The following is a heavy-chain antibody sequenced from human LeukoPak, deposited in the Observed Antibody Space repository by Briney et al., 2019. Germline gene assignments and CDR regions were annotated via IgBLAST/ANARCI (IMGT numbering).Heavy chain of an antibody. CDR1: GDSISSSHYY. J-gene: IGHJ4*02. CDR2: IYSGGET. D-gene: IGHD4-11*01. V-gene: IGHV4-39*02. CDR3: VRDYSNFVQGY. Sequence: SETLSLTCTVSGDSISSSHYYWGWIRQSPGKGLEWIGSIYSGGETHYNPSLNSRVTIFLDTSKNRFSLNLISVTATDTAVYYCVRDYSNFVQGYWGQGTLVTVSS.